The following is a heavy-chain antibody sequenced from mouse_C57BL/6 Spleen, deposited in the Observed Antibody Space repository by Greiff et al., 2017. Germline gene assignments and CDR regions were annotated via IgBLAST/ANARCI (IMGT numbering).Heavy chain of an antibody. CDR2: INPGSGGT. V-gene: IGHV1-54*01. CDR3: ATPGSRGYAMDY. Sequence: LVESGAELVRPGTSVKVSCKASGYAFTNYLIEWVKQRPGQGLEWIGVINPGSGGTNYNEKFKGKATLTADKSSSTAYMQLSSLTSEDSAVYFCATPGSRGYAMDYWGQGTSVTVSS. J-gene: IGHJ4*01. CDR1: GYAFTNYL.